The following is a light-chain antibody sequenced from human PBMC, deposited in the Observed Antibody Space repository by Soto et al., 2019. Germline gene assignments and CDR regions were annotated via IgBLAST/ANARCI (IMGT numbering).Light chain of an antibody. J-gene: IGLJ3*02. Sequence: QSALTQPPSASGSPGQSVTISCTGTSSDVGGYNYVSWYQHHPGKAPKLMIYEVSKRPSGVPDRFSGSKSGNTASLTVSGLQAEDEADYLCSSYAGISWVFGGGTKVTVL. V-gene: IGLV2-8*01. CDR2: EVS. CDR3: SSYAGISWV. CDR1: SSDVGGYNY.